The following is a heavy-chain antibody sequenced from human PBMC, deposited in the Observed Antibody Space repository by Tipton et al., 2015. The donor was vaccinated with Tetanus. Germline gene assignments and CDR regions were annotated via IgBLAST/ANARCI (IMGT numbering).Heavy chain of an antibody. Sequence: TLSLTCSVSGGSISGSNYFWNWIRQQPGKGPEWIGYIYYSGTTHYNPSLKSRVTISVDTSKNQFSLKLTSLTVADTAVYYCARGGSYSYGPRGFDLWGRGTLVTVSS. J-gene: IGHJ2*01. CDR2: IYYSGTT. D-gene: IGHD5-18*01. V-gene: IGHV4-31*03. CDR1: GGSISGSNYF. CDR3: ARGGSYSYGPRGFDL.